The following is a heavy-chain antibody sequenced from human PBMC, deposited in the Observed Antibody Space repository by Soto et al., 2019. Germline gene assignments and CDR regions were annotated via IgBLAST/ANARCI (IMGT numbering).Heavy chain of an antibody. CDR2: IKSKTDGGTT. CDR1: GFTFSNAW. V-gene: IGHV3-15*01. J-gene: IGHJ4*02. CDR3: TTSMTTVTTGAY. D-gene: IGHD4-17*01. Sequence: GGSLRLSCAASGFTFSNAWMSWVRQAPGKGLEWVGRIKSKTDGGTTDYAGPVKGRFTTSRDDSKNTLYLQMNSLKTEDTAVYYCTTSMTTVTTGAYWGQGTLVTVSS.